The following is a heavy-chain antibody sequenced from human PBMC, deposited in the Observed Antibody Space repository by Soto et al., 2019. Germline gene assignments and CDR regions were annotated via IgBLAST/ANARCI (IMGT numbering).Heavy chain of an antibody. Sequence: QLLLQESGPGLVKPSETLSLTCAVSGASISESSHYWAWIRQPPGKGLEWIASIYYTGRTYYNPPPRSRLTRSLDTSRDQFSLTLSSVTAAHMAVYYCARQLGNYGDWAFDFWGQGTLVPVSS. CDR3: ARQLGNYGDWAFDF. J-gene: IGHJ4*02. CDR1: GASISESSHY. V-gene: IGHV4-39*01. D-gene: IGHD4-17*01. CDR2: IYYTGRT.